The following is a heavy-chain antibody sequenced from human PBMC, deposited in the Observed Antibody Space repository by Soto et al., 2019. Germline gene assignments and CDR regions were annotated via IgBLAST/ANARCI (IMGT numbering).Heavy chain of an antibody. CDR3: AKADGEQWLIPHLDN. J-gene: IGHJ1*01. Sequence: GALRLSCEASGFNFKKFAMGWGRQAPGEGLEWVSGISCCGGSTFYADSVKGRFSLARDDSKNTLSLQLNSLRVEDTAHYYCAKADGEQWLIPHLDNWGQGTQVTVSS. CDR2: ISCCGGST. D-gene: IGHD6-19*01. CDR1: GFNFKKFA. V-gene: IGHV3-23*01.